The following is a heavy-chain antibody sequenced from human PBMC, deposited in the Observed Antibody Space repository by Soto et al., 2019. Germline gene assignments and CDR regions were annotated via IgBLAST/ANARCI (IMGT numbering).Heavy chain of an antibody. CDR1: GYTFTSHY. CDR3: AGHSRRRITPRLLFYDLDL. D-gene: IGHD2-15*01. J-gene: IGHJ6*03. CDR2: INPTGGTT. V-gene: IGHV1-46*01. Sequence: ASVKVSCKTSGYTFTSHYVHWVRQAPGQGLEWMGMINPTGGTTTYAHNFQGRVTMTRDTSTSTFYMDLSSLSFEDTAVYYCAGHSRRRITPRLLFYDLDLWRRVPTV.